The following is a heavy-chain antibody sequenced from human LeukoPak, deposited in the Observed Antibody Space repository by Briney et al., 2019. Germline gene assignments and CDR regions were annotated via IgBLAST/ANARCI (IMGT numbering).Heavy chain of an antibody. V-gene: IGHV4-39*02. Sequence: SETLSLTCTVSGGSISSSSYYWGWIRQPPGKGLEWIGTIYYSGSTYYNPSLKSRVTISVDTSQNQFSLRLSSVTAADTAVYYCARDVDIVATVWFDPWGQGTLVTVSS. CDR1: GGSISSSSYY. D-gene: IGHD5-12*01. CDR3: ARDVDIVATVWFDP. J-gene: IGHJ5*02. CDR2: IYYSGST.